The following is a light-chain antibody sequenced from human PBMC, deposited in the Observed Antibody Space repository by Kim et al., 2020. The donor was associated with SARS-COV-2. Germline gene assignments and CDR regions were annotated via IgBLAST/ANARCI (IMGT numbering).Light chain of an antibody. CDR1: QGISNY. CDR3: QQLNTYPPYT. CDR2: EAS. J-gene: IGKJ2*01. V-gene: IGKV1-9*01. Sequence: ASVGDRVTITCRTSQGISNYLAWYQQKPGKVPKLLIYEASTLQSGVPSRFIGSGSGTEFTLTISSLQPEDFATYYCQQLNTYPPYTFGQGTKLEI.